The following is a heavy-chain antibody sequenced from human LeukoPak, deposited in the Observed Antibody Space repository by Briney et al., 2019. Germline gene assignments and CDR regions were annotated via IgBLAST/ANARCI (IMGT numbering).Heavy chain of an antibody. Sequence: ASVKVSCKASGYTFTGYYMHWVRQAPGQGLEWMGWINPNSGGTNYAQKFQGRVTMTRDTSISTAYMELSRLRSDDTAVYYCARERSPITIFGVVTRRSQRNPYFDYWGQGTLVTVSS. J-gene: IGHJ4*02. D-gene: IGHD3-3*01. CDR3: ARERSPITIFGVVTRRSQRNPYFDY. CDR2: INPNSGGT. V-gene: IGHV1-2*02. CDR1: GYTFTGYY.